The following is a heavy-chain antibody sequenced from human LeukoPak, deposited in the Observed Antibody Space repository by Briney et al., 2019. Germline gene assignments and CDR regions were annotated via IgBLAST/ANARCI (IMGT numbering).Heavy chain of an antibody. Sequence: PGGSLRLSCAASGFTFSSYSMNWVRQAPGKGLEWVSSISRSSSYIYYADSVKGRFTISRDNAKNSLYLQMNSLRAEDTAVYYCARDGYSYGYRAFDLWGQGTMLTVSS. CDR1: GFTFSSYS. CDR3: ARDGYSYGYRAFDL. D-gene: IGHD5-18*01. V-gene: IGHV3-21*01. CDR2: ISRSSSYI. J-gene: IGHJ3*01.